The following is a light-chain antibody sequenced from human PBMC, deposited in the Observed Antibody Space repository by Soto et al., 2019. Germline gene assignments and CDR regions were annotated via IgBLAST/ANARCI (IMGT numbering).Light chain of an antibody. Sequence: EIQMTQSPPSLSASVGDRVTITCRTSQNINNCLNWYQQRPGKAPNLLIYDASNLEIGVPSRFSGSGSGTHFTFTISSLQTEDIGTYYCQQYDILPITFGRGTRLEIK. CDR3: QQYDILPIT. V-gene: IGKV1-33*01. CDR1: QNINNC. CDR2: DAS. J-gene: IGKJ5*01.